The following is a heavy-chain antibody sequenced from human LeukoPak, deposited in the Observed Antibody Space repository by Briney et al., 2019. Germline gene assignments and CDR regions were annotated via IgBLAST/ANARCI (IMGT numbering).Heavy chain of an antibody. CDR3: ARSRVVVAATPGHRWFDP. V-gene: IGHV4-34*01. D-gene: IGHD2-15*01. CDR2: INHSGST. CDR1: GGSFSGYY. J-gene: IGHJ5*02. Sequence: SETLSLTCAVYGGSFSGYYWSWIRQPPGKGLEWIGEINHSGSTNYNPSLKSRVTISVDTSKNQFSLKLSSVTAADTAVYYCARSRVVVAATPGHRWFDPWGQGTLVTVSS.